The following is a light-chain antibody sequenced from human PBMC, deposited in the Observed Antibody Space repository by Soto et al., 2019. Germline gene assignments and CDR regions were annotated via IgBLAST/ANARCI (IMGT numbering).Light chain of an antibody. Sequence: DIQMTQSPSTLSASVGDRVTITCRASQRISSWLAWYQQKPGKAPKLLIYGASSLESGVPSRFSGSGSVTDFSLTIDSLQPDDFATYSCQQYSSSSPTFGQGTKLEIK. J-gene: IGKJ2*01. CDR3: QQYSSSSPT. CDR1: QRISSW. CDR2: GAS. V-gene: IGKV1-5*01.